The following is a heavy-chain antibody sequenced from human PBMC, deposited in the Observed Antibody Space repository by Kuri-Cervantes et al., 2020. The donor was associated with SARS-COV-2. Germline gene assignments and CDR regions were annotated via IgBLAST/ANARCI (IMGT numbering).Heavy chain of an antibody. J-gene: IGHJ4*02. CDR1: GFTVSSYA. V-gene: IGHV3-64*02. Sequence: GGSLRLSCAASGFTVSSYAMHWVCQAPGKGLEYVSAISSNGGSTYYADSVKGRFTISRDNSKNTLYLQMGSLRAEDMAVYYCARGGHYCSSTSCYMPGDYWGQGTLVTVSS. CDR2: ISSNGGST. D-gene: IGHD2-2*02. CDR3: ARGGHYCSSTSCYMPGDY.